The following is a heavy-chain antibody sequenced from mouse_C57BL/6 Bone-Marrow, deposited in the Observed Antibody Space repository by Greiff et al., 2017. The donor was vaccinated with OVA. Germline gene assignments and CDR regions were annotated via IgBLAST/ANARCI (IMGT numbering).Heavy chain of an antibody. D-gene: IGHD1-1*01. J-gene: IGHJ1*03. CDR3: ARCITTVVATDWYFDV. CDR1: GYSFTDYN. CDR2: INPNYGTT. Sequence: VQLQQSGPELVKPGASVKISCKASGYSFTDYNMHWVKQSNGKSLEWIGVINPNYGTTSYNQKFKGKATLTVDQSSSTAYMQLNSLTSEDSAVYYCARCITTVVATDWYFDVWGTGTTVTVSS. V-gene: IGHV1-39*01.